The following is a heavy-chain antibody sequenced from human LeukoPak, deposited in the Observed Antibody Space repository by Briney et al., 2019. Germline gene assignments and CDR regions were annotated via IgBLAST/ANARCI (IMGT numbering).Heavy chain of an antibody. D-gene: IGHD3-22*01. J-gene: IGHJ4*02. CDR3: TRRYCYDSSGSYQGDF. V-gene: IGHV3-73*01. Sequence: PGGSLKLSCVASGFAFSGSAMHWVRRASGKGLEWVGRIRSKANSYATSYAASVNGRFTISRDDSKNTAYLQMNSLKTEDTAVYYCTRRYCYDSSGSYQGDFWGQGTLVTVSS. CDR1: GFAFSGSA. CDR2: IRSKANSYAT.